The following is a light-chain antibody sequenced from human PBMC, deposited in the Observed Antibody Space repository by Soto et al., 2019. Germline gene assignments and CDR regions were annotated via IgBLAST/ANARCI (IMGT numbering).Light chain of an antibody. J-gene: IGLJ3*02. CDR2: SNN. Sequence: QSVLTQPPSASGTPGQRVTISCSGSSSNIGSNTVNWYQHLPGTAPQLLIYSNNQRPSGVPDRFSGSKSGTSASLAISGLQSEDEADYYCAAWDDSLNGGVFGGGTKVTVL. CDR3: AAWDDSLNGGV. V-gene: IGLV1-44*01. CDR1: SSNIGSNT.